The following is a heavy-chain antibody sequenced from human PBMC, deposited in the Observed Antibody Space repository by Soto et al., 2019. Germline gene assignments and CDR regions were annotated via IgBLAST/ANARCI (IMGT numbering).Heavy chain of an antibody. D-gene: IGHD2-21*02. CDR2: ITGSGGTI. Sequence: DVQLLESGGGLVQPGGSLRLSCAASGFSFSKYAMIWVRQAPGKGQEWVSGITGSGGTIEYAASVKGRFTISRDNSKNTVHLQMNSLRAEDTAMYYCANDAVPGDGLWLVADWGQGTLVTVS. V-gene: IGHV3-23*01. CDR3: ANDAVPGDGLWLVAD. J-gene: IGHJ4*02. CDR1: GFSFSKYA.